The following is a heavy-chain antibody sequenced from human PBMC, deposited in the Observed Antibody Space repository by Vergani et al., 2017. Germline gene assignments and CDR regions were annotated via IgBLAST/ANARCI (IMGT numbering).Heavy chain of an antibody. CDR1: GFTFSSYA. Sequence: EVQLLESGGGLVQPGGSLRLSCAASGFTFSSYAMSWVRQAPGKGLEWVSAISGSGGSTYYADSVKSRFTISRDNSKNTLYLQMNSLRAEDTAVYYCAKVIPQDYYDSSGYYDYWGQGTLVTVSS. CDR2: ISGSGGST. D-gene: IGHD3-22*01. CDR3: AKVIPQDYYDSSGYYDY. J-gene: IGHJ4*02. V-gene: IGHV3-23*01.